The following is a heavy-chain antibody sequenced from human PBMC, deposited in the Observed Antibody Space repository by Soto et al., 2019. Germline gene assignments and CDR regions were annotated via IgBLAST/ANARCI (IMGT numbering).Heavy chain of an antibody. D-gene: IGHD1-26*01. J-gene: IGHJ6*02. Sequence: VGSLRLSCAASGFTFSNAWMSWVRQAPGKGLEWVGRIKSKTDGGTTDYAAPVKGRFTISRDDSKNTLYLQMNSLKTEDTAVYYCTTLKWELLYYYYGMDVWGQGTTVTVSS. CDR3: TTLKWELLYYYYGMDV. CDR1: GFTFSNAW. V-gene: IGHV3-15*01. CDR2: IKSKTDGGTT.